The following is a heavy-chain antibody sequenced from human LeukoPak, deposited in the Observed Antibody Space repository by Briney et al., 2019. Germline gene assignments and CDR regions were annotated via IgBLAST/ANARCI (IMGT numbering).Heavy chain of an antibody. J-gene: IGHJ4*02. Sequence: SETLSLTCAVYGVSFSGYYWSWLRQPPGKGLEWIGEINHSGSTNYNPSLKSRVTISVDTSKNQFSLKLSSVTAADTAVYYCARGPRWLRSGIDYWGQGTLVTVSS. V-gene: IGHV4-34*01. CDR2: INHSGST. CDR1: GVSFSGYY. D-gene: IGHD5-12*01. CDR3: ARGPRWLRSGIDY.